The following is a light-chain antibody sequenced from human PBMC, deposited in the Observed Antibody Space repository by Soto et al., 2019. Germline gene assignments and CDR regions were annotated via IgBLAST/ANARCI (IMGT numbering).Light chain of an antibody. J-gene: IGKJ5*01. Sequence: ELVMTQSSGTLSLSPGARATLSCRASQSVSSRLAWYQQKPGQAPRLLISGASSRATGIPDRFSGSGSGTDFTLTISRLEPEDFALYYCQHYVERSPITFGQGTRLEIK. CDR1: QSVSSR. CDR2: GAS. CDR3: QHYVERSPIT. V-gene: IGKV3-20*01.